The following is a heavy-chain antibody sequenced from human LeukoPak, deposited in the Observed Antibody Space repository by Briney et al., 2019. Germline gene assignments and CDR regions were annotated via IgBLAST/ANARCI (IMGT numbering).Heavy chain of an antibody. CDR2: VKSKTDGGTT. Sequence: PGGSLRLSCAASGFSFSNAWMSWVRQGPGKGLEWVGRVKSKTDGGTTDYAAPVKGRFTISRDDSKNTLYLQMNSLKTEDTAVYYCTTGGWSIVVPAATLYWGQGTLVTVSS. CDR3: TTGGWSIVVPAATLY. D-gene: IGHD2-2*01. V-gene: IGHV3-15*01. CDR1: GFSFSNAW. J-gene: IGHJ4*02.